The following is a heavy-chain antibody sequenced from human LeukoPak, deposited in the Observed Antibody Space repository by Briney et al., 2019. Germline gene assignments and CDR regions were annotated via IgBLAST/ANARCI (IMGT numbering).Heavy chain of an antibody. CDR3: ARGRRPPLRGWFDP. CDR2: INHSGST. Sequence: SETLSLTCAVYGGSFSGYYWSWIRQPPGKGLEWIGEINHSGSTNYNPSLKSRVTISVDTSKNQFSLELSSVTAADTAVYYCARGRRPPLRGWFDPWGQGTLVTVSS. CDR1: GGSFSGYY. V-gene: IGHV4-34*01. J-gene: IGHJ5*02. D-gene: IGHD3-16*01.